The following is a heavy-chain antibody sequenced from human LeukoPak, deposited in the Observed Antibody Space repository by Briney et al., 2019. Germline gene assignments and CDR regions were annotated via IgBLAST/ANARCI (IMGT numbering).Heavy chain of an antibody. V-gene: IGHV1-69*05. J-gene: IGHJ4*02. CDR2: IIPIFGTA. CDR1: GGTFSSYA. Sequence: SVKVSCKASGGTFSSYAISWVRQAPGQGLEWMGGIIPIFGTANYAQKFQGRVTITTDESTSTAYMELSSLRSEDTAVYYCARGYSYGYSFDYWGQGTLVTVSS. D-gene: IGHD5-18*01. CDR3: ARGYSYGYSFDY.